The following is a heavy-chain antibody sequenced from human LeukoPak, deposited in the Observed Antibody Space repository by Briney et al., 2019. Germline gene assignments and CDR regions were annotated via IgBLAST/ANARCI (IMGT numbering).Heavy chain of an antibody. CDR3: ARGHYGLDV. CDR2: INQEGGEK. Sequence: PGGSLRLFCVASGFTFSPYRMSWARQAPGKGLEWVAHINQEGGEKYYVVSVKGRFTSSRDNVKNSLYLQMNTLRVEDTAVYYCARGHYGLDVWGQGTTVTVSS. V-gene: IGHV3-7*01. J-gene: IGHJ6*02. CDR1: GFTFSPYR.